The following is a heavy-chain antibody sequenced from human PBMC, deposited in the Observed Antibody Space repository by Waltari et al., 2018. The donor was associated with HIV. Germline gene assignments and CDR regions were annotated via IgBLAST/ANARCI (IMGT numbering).Heavy chain of an antibody. D-gene: IGHD3-10*01. CDR2: MSSYKGDT. CDR1: GYNFISYG. Sequence: QVQLVQSGGELKKPVASVRVSCKAHGYNFISYGISWVRQAPGKGIQWMGWMSSYKGDTEHAQHLQGRVTMTTDTSTNTAYMELRSLKSDDTAVYYCARDRNNYGLGNERDFDNWGQGTLVTVSS. J-gene: IGHJ4*02. CDR3: ARDRNNYGLGNERDFDN. V-gene: IGHV1-18*01.